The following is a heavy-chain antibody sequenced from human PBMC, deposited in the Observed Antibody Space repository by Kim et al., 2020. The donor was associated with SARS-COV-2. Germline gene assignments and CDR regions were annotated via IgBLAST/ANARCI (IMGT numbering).Heavy chain of an antibody. CDR1: GGTFSSYA. V-gene: IGHV1-69*04. Sequence: SVKVSCKASGGTFSSYAISWVRQAPGQGLEWMGRIIPILGIANYAQKFQGRVTITADKSTSTAYMELSSLRSEDTAVYYCARDFRAMDTAMVTGGYWGQGTLVTVSS. D-gene: IGHD5-18*01. CDR2: IIPILGIA. J-gene: IGHJ4*02. CDR3: ARDFRAMDTAMVTGGY.